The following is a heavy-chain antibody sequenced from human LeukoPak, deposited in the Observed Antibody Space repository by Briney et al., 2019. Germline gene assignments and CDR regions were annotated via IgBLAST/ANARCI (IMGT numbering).Heavy chain of an antibody. V-gene: IGHV3-74*01. J-gene: IGHJ3*02. CDR1: GFTFSSHW. Sequence: GGSLRLSCAASGFTFSSHWMHWVRQAPGKGLVWVSRINSDGGSTTYADSVEGRFTISRDNSKNTLYLQMNSLRAEDTAVYYCAKDGDYGDYVDAFDIWGQGTMVTVSS. CDR3: AKDGDYGDYVDAFDI. CDR2: INSDGGST. D-gene: IGHD4-17*01.